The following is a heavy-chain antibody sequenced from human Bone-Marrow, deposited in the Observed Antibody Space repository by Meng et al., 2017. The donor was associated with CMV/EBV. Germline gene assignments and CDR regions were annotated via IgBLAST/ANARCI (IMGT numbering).Heavy chain of an antibody. D-gene: IGHD3-3*01. V-gene: IGHV3-30*04. CDR3: AREPITIFGVVTGALDY. CDR1: GFTFSSYA. Sequence: GGSLRLSCAASGFTFSSYAMHWVRQAPGKGLEWVAVISYDGSNKYYADSVKGRFTISRDNSKNTLYLQMNSLRAEDTAVYYCAREPITIFGVVTGALDYWGQGTLVTVSS. CDR2: ISYDGSNK. J-gene: IGHJ4*02.